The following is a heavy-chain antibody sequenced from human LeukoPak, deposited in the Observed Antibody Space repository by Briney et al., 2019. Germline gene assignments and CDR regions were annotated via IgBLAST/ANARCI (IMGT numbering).Heavy chain of an antibody. CDR2: ISSSSSYI. J-gene: IGHJ4*02. CDR1: GFTFSSYS. CDR3: ARDQSPSTYYDILTGYTWKYYFDY. D-gene: IGHD3-9*01. Sequence: GGSLRLSCAASGFTFSSYSMNWVRQAPGKGLEWVSSISSSSSYIYYADSVKGRFTISRDNAKNSLYLQMNSLRAEDTAVYYCARDQSPSTYYDILTGYTWKYYFDYWGQGTLVTVSS. V-gene: IGHV3-21*01.